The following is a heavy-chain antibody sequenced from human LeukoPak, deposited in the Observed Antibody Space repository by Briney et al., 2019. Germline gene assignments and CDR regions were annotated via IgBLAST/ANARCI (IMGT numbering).Heavy chain of an antibody. D-gene: IGHD4-17*01. J-gene: IGHJ4*02. V-gene: IGHV4-39*01. CDR1: GGSISSSSYY. Sequence: SETLSLTCTVSGGSISSSSYYWGWIRQPPGKGLEWIGSIYYSGSTYYNPSLKSRVTISVDTSKNQFSLKLSSVTAADTAVYYCARDYVGNLDYWGQGTLVTVSS. CDR3: ARDYVGNLDY. CDR2: IYYSGST.